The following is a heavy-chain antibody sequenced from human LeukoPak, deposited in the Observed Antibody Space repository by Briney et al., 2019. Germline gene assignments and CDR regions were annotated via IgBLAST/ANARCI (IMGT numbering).Heavy chain of an antibody. CDR1: GFIFSSYW. D-gene: IGHD5-18*01. CDR2: ISGSGGST. CDR3: AKDGLPGGIQLWTPVDY. V-gene: IGHV3-23*01. Sequence: PGGSLRLSCAASGFIFSSYWMTWVRQAPGKGLEWVSAISGSGGSTYYADSVKGRFTISRDNSKNTLYLQMNSLRAEDTAVYYCAKDGLPGGIQLWTPVDYWGQGTLVTVSS. J-gene: IGHJ4*02.